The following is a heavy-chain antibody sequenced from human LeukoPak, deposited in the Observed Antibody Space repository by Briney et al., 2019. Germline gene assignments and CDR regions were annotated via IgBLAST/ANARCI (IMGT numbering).Heavy chain of an antibody. J-gene: IGHJ6*02. CDR1: GFTFNNFA. CDR2: IGGSGTAT. Sequence: GGSLRLSCAASGFTFNNFAMSWVRQAPGKGLEWVSAIGGSGTATYYTDSVKGRFTISRDNFKNTLYLQMNSLRAEDTAVYYCAKIDEGSGWPYYYDMDVGGQGTTVTVSS. D-gene: IGHD6-25*01. V-gene: IGHV3-23*01. CDR3: AKIDEGSGWPYYYDMDV.